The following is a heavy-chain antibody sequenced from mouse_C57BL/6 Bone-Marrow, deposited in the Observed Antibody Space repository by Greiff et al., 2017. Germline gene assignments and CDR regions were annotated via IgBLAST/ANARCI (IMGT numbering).Heavy chain of an antibody. V-gene: IGHV14-3*01. CDR3: ARYDIPYAMDY. J-gene: IGHJ4*01. CDR2: IDPATGNT. CDR1: GFSFTNYY. D-gene: IGHD2-12*01. Sequence: EVQLQQSVPELVRPGASVKLSCTASGFSFTNYYMHWVKQSPEQGLEWIGRIDPATGNTKYAPKFQGKATITADTSSNTAYLQLSSLTSEDTAIYYCARYDIPYAMDYWGQGTPVTVSA.